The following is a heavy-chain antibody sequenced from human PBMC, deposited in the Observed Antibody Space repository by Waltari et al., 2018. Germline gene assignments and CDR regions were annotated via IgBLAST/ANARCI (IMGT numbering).Heavy chain of an antibody. Sequence: EVQLVESGGGLVQPGGSLRLSCAASGFTFSSYWMSWVRQAPGKGLEWVANIKQDGNEKYDVDSVKGRFTISRDNAKNSLYLQMNSLRAEDTAVYYCARDPGVYGGNPPAYYFDYWGQGTLVTVSS. J-gene: IGHJ4*02. V-gene: IGHV3-7*01. D-gene: IGHD4-17*01. CDR1: GFTFSSYW. CDR3: ARDPGVYGGNPPAYYFDY. CDR2: IKQDGNEK.